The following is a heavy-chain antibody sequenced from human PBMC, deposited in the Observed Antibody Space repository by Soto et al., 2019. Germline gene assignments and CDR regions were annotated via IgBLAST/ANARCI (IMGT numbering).Heavy chain of an antibody. CDR3: ARDLPPIAARNDDAFDI. D-gene: IGHD6-6*01. Sequence: GGSLRLSCAASGFTFSSYSMNWVRQAPGKGLEWVSSISSSSSYIYYADSVKGRFTISRDNAKNSLYLQMNSLRAEDTAVYYCARDLPPIAARNDDAFDIWGQGTMVTVSS. CDR2: ISSSSSYI. V-gene: IGHV3-21*01. J-gene: IGHJ3*02. CDR1: GFTFSSYS.